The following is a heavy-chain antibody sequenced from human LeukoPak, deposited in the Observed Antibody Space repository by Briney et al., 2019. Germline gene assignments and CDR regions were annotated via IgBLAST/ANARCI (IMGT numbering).Heavy chain of an antibody. J-gene: IGHJ4*02. CDR1: GGSISSSSYY. CDR3: VRRDGYNYGDDY. D-gene: IGHD5-24*01. CDR2: IYYSGST. Sequence: SETLSLTCTVSGGSISSSSYYWGWIRQPPGKGLEWIGSIYYSGSTYYNPSLKSRVTISVDTSKNQFSLKLSSVTAADTAVYYCVRRDGYNYGDDYWGQGTLVTVSS. V-gene: IGHV4-39*07.